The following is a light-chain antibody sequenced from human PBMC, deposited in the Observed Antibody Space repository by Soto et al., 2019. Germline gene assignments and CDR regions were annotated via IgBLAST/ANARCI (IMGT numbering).Light chain of an antibody. J-gene: IGLJ1*01. CDR2: DVS. Sequence: QSALTQPRSVSGSPGQSVTISFTGTSSDVGGYNYVSWYQQHPGKAPKLMIYDVSKRPSGVPDRFSGSKSGNTASLTISGLQAEDEADYYCCSYAGSYSYVFGTGTKVTV. CDR3: CSYAGSYSYV. CDR1: SSDVGGYNY. V-gene: IGLV2-11*01.